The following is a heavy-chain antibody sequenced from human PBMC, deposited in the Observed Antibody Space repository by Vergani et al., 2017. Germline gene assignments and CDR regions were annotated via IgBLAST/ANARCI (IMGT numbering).Heavy chain of an antibody. D-gene: IGHD3-9*01. CDR3: ARGYYDILTTTLGWFDP. CDR2: IYYSGST. V-gene: IGHV4-31*01. Sequence: QVQLQESGPGLVKPSQTLSLTCTVSGGSISSGGYYWSWIRQHPGKGLEWIGYIYYSGSTYYNPSLKSLVTISVDTSKNQFSLKLSSVTAADTAVYYCARGYYDILTTTLGWFDPWGQGTLVTVSS. CDR1: GGSISSGGYY. J-gene: IGHJ5*02.